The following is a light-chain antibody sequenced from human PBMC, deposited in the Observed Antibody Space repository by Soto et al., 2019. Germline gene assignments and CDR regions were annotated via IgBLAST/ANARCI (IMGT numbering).Light chain of an antibody. CDR1: SSDVGGYNY. CDR2: EVS. Sequence: QSVLTQPASVSGSPGQSITISCTGTSSDVGGYNYVSWSQQHPGKAPKLVIYEVSNRPSGVSNRFSGSKSGNTASLTISGLQAEDEADYYCCSYVGSTTWVFGGGTQLTVL. CDR3: CSYVGSTTWV. V-gene: IGLV2-23*02. J-gene: IGLJ3*02.